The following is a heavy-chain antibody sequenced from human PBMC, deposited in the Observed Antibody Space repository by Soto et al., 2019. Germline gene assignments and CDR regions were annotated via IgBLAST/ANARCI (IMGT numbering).Heavy chain of an antibody. J-gene: IGHJ3*02. CDR3: AKDRIEGYGGPQDAFDI. Sequence: GGSLRLSCAASGFTFSSYGMHWVRQAPGKGLEWVAVISYDGSNKYYADSVKGRFTISRDNSKNTLYLQMNSLRAEDTAVYYCAKDRIEGYGGPQDAFDIWGQGTMVTVSS. CDR2: ISYDGSNK. CDR1: GFTFSSYG. D-gene: IGHD4-17*01. V-gene: IGHV3-30*18.